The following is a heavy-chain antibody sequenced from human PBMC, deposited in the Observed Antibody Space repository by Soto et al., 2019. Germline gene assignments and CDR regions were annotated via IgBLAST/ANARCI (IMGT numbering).Heavy chain of an antibody. Sequence: PGGSLRLSCAASGFTFSSYSMNWVRQAPGKGLEWVSYISSSSSTIYYADSVKGRFTISRDNAKNSLYPQMNSLRDEDTAVYYCAREKVVVSSADAFDIWGQGTMVTVSS. CDR3: AREKVVVSSADAFDI. V-gene: IGHV3-48*02. D-gene: IGHD3-22*01. J-gene: IGHJ3*02. CDR1: GFTFSSYS. CDR2: ISSSSSTI.